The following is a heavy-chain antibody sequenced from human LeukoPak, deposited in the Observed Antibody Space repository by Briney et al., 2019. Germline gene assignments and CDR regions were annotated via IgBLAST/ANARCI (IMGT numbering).Heavy chain of an antibody. CDR1: GGSISSYY. CDR2: IYYSGST. Sequence: RTSETLSLTCTVSGGSISSYYWSWIRQPPGKGLEWIGYIYYSGSTNYNPSLKSRVTISVDTSKNQFSLKLSSVTAADTAVYYCAREFCSSTSCCPDYWGQGTLVTVSS. V-gene: IGHV4-59*01. CDR3: AREFCSSTSCCPDY. D-gene: IGHD2-2*01. J-gene: IGHJ4*02.